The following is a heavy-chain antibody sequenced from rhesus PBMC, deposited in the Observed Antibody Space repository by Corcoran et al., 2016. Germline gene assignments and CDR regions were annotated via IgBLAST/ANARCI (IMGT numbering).Heavy chain of an antibody. CDR1: GAPITSTW. V-gene: IGHV4-80*01. CDR3: ARDTFYSDVWYFDL. Sequence: QVQLQESGPGLVKPSETLSLTCTVSGAPITSTWWHWIRQVPGKGLEWIAEINGKNGNANFNPSLRSRVTISNDASNNRFSLKLTSVTAADTAIYYCARDTFYSDVWYFDLWGPGTPITVSS. J-gene: IGHJ2*01. CDR2: INGKNGNA. D-gene: IGHD5-12*01.